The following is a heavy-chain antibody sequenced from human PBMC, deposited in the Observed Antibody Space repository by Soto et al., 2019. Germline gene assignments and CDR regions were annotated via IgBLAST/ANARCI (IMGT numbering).Heavy chain of an antibody. J-gene: IGHJ4*02. V-gene: IGHV3-48*01. CDR2: ISSSSSTI. CDR1: GFTFSSYS. D-gene: IGHD2-15*01. Sequence: PGGSLRLSCAASGFTFSSYSMNWVRQAPGKGLEWVSYISSSSSTIYYADSVKGRFTISRDNAKNSLYLQMNSLRAEDTAVYYCARESVYCSGGSCYPTTDYWGQGT. CDR3: ARESVYCSGGSCYPTTDY.